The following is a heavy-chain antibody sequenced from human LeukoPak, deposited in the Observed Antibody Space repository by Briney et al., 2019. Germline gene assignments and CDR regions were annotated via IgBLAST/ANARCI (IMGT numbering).Heavy chain of an antibody. J-gene: IGHJ4*02. CDR2: INPSGGST. D-gene: IGHD3-3*01. CDR3: AREWGGYDFWSGYPDY. V-gene: IGHV1-46*01. CDR1: GYTFTSYY. Sequence: EASVKVSCKAAGYTFTSYYMHCVRQAPGQGLEWMGIINPSGGSTSYAQKFQGRVTMTRDTSTSTVYMELSSLRSEDTAVYYCAREWGGYDFWSGYPDYWGQGTLVTVSS.